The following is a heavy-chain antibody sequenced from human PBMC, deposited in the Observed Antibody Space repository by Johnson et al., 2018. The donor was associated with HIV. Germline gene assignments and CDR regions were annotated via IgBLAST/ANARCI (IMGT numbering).Heavy chain of an antibody. D-gene: IGHD6-13*01. CDR1: GFTFSDYY. CDR3: ARARGQLTRGDDAFDI. J-gene: IGHJ3*02. Sequence: VQLVESGGGLVKPGGSLRLSCAASGFTFSDYYMHWVRQATGKGLEWVSAIGTAGDTYYPGSVKGRFTISRENAKNSLYLQMNSLRGEDTALYYCARARGQLTRGDDAFDIWGQGTMVTVSS. CDR2: IGTAGDT. V-gene: IGHV3-13*01.